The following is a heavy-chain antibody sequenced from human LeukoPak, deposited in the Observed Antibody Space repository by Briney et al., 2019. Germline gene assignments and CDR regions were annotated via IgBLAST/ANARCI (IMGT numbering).Heavy chain of an antibody. CDR2: INHSGST. Sequence: SETLSLTCAVHGGSFSGYYWSWIRQPPGKGLEWIGEINHSGSTNYNPSLKSRVTISVDTSKNQFSLKLSPVTAADTAVYYCASRSNIVVVPAANPFDYWGQGTLVTVSS. CDR1: GGSFSGYY. J-gene: IGHJ4*02. V-gene: IGHV4-34*01. D-gene: IGHD2-2*01. CDR3: ASRSNIVVVPAANPFDY.